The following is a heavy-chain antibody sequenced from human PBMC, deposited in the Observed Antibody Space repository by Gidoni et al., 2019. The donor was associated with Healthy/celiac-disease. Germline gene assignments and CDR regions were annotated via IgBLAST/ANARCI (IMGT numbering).Heavy chain of an antibody. Sequence: EVPLVQSGAEVKKPGESLKISCKGSGYSFTSYWIGLVRQMPGTGLEWMGIICPGDYDTRSSPSFQGQVTISADKSISTAYLQWSSLKASDTAMYYCARLGGPITMIVVGHNWFDPWGQGTLVTVSS. CDR1: GYSFTSYW. J-gene: IGHJ5*02. CDR2: ICPGDYDT. D-gene: IGHD3-22*01. V-gene: IGHV5-51*01. CDR3: ARLGGPITMIVVGHNWFDP.